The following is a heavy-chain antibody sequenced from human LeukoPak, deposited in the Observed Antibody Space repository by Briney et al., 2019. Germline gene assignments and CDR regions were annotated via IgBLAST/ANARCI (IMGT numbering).Heavy chain of an antibody. CDR1: GFTFSSYW. Sequence: PGGSLRLSCAASGFTFSSYWMSWVRQAPGKGLEWVANIKQDGSEKYYVDSVKGRFTISRDNAKNSLYLQMNSLRAEDTAVYYCARDTITMVRGVNFCWGQGTLVTVSS. CDR2: IKQDGSEK. V-gene: IGHV3-7*03. CDR3: ARDTITMVRGVNFC. J-gene: IGHJ4*02. D-gene: IGHD3-10*01.